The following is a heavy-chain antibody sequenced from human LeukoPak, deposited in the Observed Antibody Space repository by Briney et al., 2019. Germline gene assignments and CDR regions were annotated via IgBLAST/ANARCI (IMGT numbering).Heavy chain of an antibody. D-gene: IGHD3-10*01. CDR1: GGSISSYY. J-gene: IGHJ4*02. CDR3: ARQSPDMVRGVTTPPYYFDY. Sequence: SETLSLTCTVSGGSISSYYWSWIRQPPGKGLEWIGYIYYSGSTNYNPSLKSRVTISVDTSKNQFSLKLSSVTAADTAVYYCARQSPDMVRGVTTPPYYFDYWGQGTLVTVSS. V-gene: IGHV4-59*08. CDR2: IYYSGST.